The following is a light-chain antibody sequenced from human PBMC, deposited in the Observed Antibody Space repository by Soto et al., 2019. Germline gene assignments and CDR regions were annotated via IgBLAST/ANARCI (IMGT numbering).Light chain of an antibody. J-gene: IGLJ1*01. Sequence: QSVPTQPASVAGSPGQSIPNSCTGTSSDVGGYNYVSWYQQHPGKAPKLMIYDVSNRPSGVSNRFSGSKSGNTASLTISGLQAEDEADYYCSSYTSSSTLFGTGTKVTVL. CDR3: SSYTSSSTL. CDR1: SSDVGGYNY. CDR2: DVS. V-gene: IGLV2-14*01.